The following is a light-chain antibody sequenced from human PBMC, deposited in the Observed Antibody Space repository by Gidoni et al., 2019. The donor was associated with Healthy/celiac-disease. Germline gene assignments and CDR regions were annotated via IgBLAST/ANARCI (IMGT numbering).Light chain of an antibody. CDR2: DAS. CDR1: QSVSNSY. J-gene: IGKJ5*01. Sequence: EIVLTQSPATLSLSPGERATLSCGASQSVSNSYLAWYQQKPGLAPRLLIYDASRRATGIPDRFSGSGSGTDFTLTISRLEPEDLAVYYCQQYGRSPPVTFXQXTRLEIK. CDR3: QQYGRSPPVT. V-gene: IGKV3D-20*01.